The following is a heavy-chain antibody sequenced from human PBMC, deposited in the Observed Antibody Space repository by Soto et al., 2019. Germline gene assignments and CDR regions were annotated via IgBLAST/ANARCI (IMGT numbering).Heavy chain of an antibody. Sequence: QVQLQESGPGLVKPSETLTLTCTVSPGSISSSYWSWIRQPPARGLEWIGHVAYSGTTKYNPSLKTRGSISVSTSKRQFSLRPTSVTAADTAVYYCAREAQDYYFDHWGQGILVTVSS. V-gene: IGHV4-59*01. CDR3: AREAQDYYFDH. D-gene: IGHD1-26*01. J-gene: IGHJ5*02. CDR1: PGSISSSY. CDR2: VAYSGTT.